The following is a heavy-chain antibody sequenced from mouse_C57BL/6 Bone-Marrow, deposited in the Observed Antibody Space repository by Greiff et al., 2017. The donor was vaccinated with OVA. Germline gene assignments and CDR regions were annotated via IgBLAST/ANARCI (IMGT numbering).Heavy chain of an antibody. CDR1: GYTFTSYW. CDR2: IDPNSGGT. CDR3: ARHEEGNYSNYLWYFDV. V-gene: IGHV1-62-3*01. D-gene: IGHD2-5*01. Sequence: QVQLKQPGAELVKPGASVKLSCKASGYTFTSYWMHWVKQRPGRGLEWIGRIDPNSGGTKYNEKFKSKATLTVDKPSSTAYMQLSSLTSEDSAVYFCARHEEGNYSNYLWYFDVWGTGTTVTVSS. J-gene: IGHJ1*03.